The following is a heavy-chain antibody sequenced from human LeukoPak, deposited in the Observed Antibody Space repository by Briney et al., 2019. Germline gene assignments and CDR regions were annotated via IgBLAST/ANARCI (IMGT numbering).Heavy chain of an antibody. CDR1: GGSISSGGYY. CDR3: ARGNGYQLPSGVAAFDI. CDR2: IYYSGSN. Sequence: PSETLSLTCTVSGGSISSGGYYWSWIRQHPGKGLEWIGYIYYSGSNYYNPALKRRVTISVDTSKNQFSLKLSSVTPADTAVYYCARGNGYQLPSGVAAFDIWGQGTMVTVSS. D-gene: IGHD2-2*01. J-gene: IGHJ3*02. V-gene: IGHV4-31*03.